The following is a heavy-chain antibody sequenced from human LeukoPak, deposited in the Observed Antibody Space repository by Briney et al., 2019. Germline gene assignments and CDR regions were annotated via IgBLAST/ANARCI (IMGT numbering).Heavy chain of an antibody. CDR2: ISSSGSTI. V-gene: IGHV3-48*04. D-gene: IGHD1-14*01. Sequence: VQLVESGGGVVQPGRSLRLSCAASGFTFSSYGMHWVRQAPGKGLEWVSYISSSGSTIYYADSVKGRFTISRDNAKNSLYLQMNSLRAEDTAVYYCARMWTGGGAFDIWGQGTMVTVSS. CDR1: GFTFSSYG. J-gene: IGHJ3*02. CDR3: ARMWTGGGAFDI.